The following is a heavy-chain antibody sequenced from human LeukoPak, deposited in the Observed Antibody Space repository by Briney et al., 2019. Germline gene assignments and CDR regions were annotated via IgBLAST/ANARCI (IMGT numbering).Heavy chain of an antibody. CDR1: GYSFTSYW. J-gene: IGHJ4*02. V-gene: IGHV5-51*01. D-gene: IGHD6-19*01. Sequence: GESLKISCKGSGYSFTSYWIGWVLQMPGKGLEWMGIIYPGDSDTRYSPSFQGQVTISADKSISTAYLQWSSLKASDTAMYYCARGGRQWLVNWGGDNYLDSWGQGTLVTVSS. CDR2: IYPGDSDT. CDR3: ARGGRQWLVNWGGDNYLDS.